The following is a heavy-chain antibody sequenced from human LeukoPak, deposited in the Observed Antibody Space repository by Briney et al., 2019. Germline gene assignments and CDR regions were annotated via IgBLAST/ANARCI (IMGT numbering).Heavy chain of an antibody. CDR1: GYTFTDYY. D-gene: IGHD6-13*01. V-gene: IGHV1-2*02. CDR2: INPNTGVS. CDR3: ARGSGSSSWYYLDY. Sequence: ASVKVSCKASGYTFTDYYLHWVRQAPGQRLEWMGWINPNTGVSNYAQKFQGRVSMTRDTSITTAYMELSRLRSDDSAVYYCARGSGSSSWYYLDYWGQGALVTVSS. J-gene: IGHJ4*02.